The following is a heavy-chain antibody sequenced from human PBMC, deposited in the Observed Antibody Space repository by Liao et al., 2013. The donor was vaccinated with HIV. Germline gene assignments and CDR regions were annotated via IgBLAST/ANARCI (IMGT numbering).Heavy chain of an antibody. CDR2: INHSGST. J-gene: IGHJ3*02. CDR3: ARDLDYGXYGXAFDI. D-gene: IGHD4-17*01. CDR1: GGSFSGYY. Sequence: QVQLQQWGAGLLKPSETLSLTCAVYGGSFSGYYWSWIRQPPGKGLEWIGEINHSGSTSYNPSLKSRVTISVDTSKNQFSLKLSSVTAADTAVYYCARDLDYGXYGXAFDIWGQGTMVTVSS. V-gene: IGHV4-34*01.